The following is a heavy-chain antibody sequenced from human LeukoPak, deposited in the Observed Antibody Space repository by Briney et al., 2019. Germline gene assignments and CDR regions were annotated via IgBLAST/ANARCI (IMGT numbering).Heavy chain of an antibody. CDR3: ARHGVMTTGYYWD. J-gene: IGHJ4*02. Sequence: SETLSLTCTVSGGSIGNSTFYWGWIRQPPGKGLEWIGTIYYSGSTYYNPSLKSRVTISVDTSKNQFSLQLSSVTATDTAVYYCARHGVMTTGYYWDWGQGTLVTVSS. D-gene: IGHD3-9*01. CDR2: IYYSGST. V-gene: IGHV4-39*01. CDR1: GGSIGNSTFY.